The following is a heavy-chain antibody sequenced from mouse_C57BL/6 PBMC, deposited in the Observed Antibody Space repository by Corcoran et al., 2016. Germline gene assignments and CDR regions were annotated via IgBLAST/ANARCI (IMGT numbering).Heavy chain of an antibody. CDR3: ARGEGGYDGNAMDY. Sequence: QVQLQQSGPELVKPGASVKISCKASGYTFTDYYINWVKQRPGQGLEWIGWIFPGSGSTYYNEKFKGKATLTVDKSSNTAYMLLSSLTSEDSAVYFCARGEGGYDGNAMDYWGQGTSVTVSS. CDR1: GYTFTDYY. J-gene: IGHJ4*01. V-gene: IGHV1-75*01. CDR2: IFPGSGST. D-gene: IGHD2-2*01.